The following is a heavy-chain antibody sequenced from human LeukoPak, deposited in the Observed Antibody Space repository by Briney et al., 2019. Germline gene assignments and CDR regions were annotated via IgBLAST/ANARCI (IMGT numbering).Heavy chain of an antibody. Sequence: ASXXVSCKVSGYTLTELSMHWVRQAAGKGSEGMGGFDPEDGETIYAQKFRGRVTMTEDTSTDTAYMELSSLRSEDTAVYYCAIVVPAPIGRGDYYYYMDVWGKGTTVTVSS. CDR2: FDPEDGET. CDR3: AIVVPAPIGRGDYYYYMDV. D-gene: IGHD2-2*01. V-gene: IGHV1-24*01. J-gene: IGHJ6*03. CDR1: GYTLTELS.